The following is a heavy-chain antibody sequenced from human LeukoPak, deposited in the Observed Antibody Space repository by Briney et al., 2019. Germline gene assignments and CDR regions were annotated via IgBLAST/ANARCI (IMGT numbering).Heavy chain of an antibody. CDR1: GGSISSGSYY. CDR3: ARGQARLAWFDP. Sequence: SETLSLTCTVSGGSISSGSYYWSWIRQPAGKGLEWIGRIYTSGSTNYNPSLKSRVSISVDTSKNQFSLKLSSVTAADTAVYYCARGQARLAWFDPWGQGTLVTVSS. J-gene: IGHJ5*02. CDR2: IYTSGST. D-gene: IGHD6-19*01. V-gene: IGHV4-61*02.